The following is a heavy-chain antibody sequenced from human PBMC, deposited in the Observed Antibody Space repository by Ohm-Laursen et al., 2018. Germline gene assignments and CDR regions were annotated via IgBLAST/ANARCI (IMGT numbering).Heavy chain of an antibody. CDR2: ITPIFGTA. V-gene: IGHV1-69*13. D-gene: IGHD3-16*01. CDR3: ARDLGAIGQNYYFYY. J-gene: IGHJ4*02. CDR1: GYTFTGYS. Sequence: GASVKVSCKASGYTFTGYSIHWVRQAPGQGLEWMGGITPIFGTANYAQKFQGRVTITADESTSTAYMELRSLRSEDTAVYYCARDLGAIGQNYYFYYWGQGTLVTVSS.